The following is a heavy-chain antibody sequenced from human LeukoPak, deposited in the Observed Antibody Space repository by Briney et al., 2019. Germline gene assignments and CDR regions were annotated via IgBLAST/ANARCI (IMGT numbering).Heavy chain of an antibody. V-gene: IGHV3-23*01. D-gene: IGHD3-10*01. J-gene: IGHJ4*02. CDR3: AKDYGRGFGELYAY. CDR2: INGNGGTT. Sequence: GGSLRLSCAASGFTFSSYWMHWVRQAPGKGLEWVSGINGNGGTTYYADSVKGRFTISRDNSKNTLYVQMNSLRAEDTAVYYCAKDYGRGFGELYAYWGQGTLVTVS. CDR1: GFTFSSYW.